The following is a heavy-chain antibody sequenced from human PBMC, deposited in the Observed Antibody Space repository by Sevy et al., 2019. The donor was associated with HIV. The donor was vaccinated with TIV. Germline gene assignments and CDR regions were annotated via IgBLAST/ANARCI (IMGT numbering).Heavy chain of an antibody. Sequence: SETLPLTCAVYGGSFSGYYWSWIRQPPGKGLEWIGEINHSGSTNYNPSLKSRVTISVDTSKNQFSLKLSSVTAADTAVYYCARGGGKAAAGTVEYYYYYGMDVWGQGTTVTVSS. CDR3: ARGGGKAAAGTVEYYYYYGMDV. D-gene: IGHD6-13*01. CDR1: GGSFSGYY. CDR2: INHSGST. V-gene: IGHV4-34*01. J-gene: IGHJ6*02.